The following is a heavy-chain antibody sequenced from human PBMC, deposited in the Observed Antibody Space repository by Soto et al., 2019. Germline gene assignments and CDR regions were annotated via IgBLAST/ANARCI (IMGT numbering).Heavy chain of an antibody. CDR2: IDPSDSYT. V-gene: IGHV5-10-1*01. Sequence: GESLRISCKGSGYSFTSYWISWVRQMPGKGLEWMGRIDPSDSYTNYSPSFQGHVTISADKSISTAYLQWSSLKASDTAMYYCAGTDDYAWRSYRTGMDVWGQGTTVTVSS. CDR1: GYSFTSYW. J-gene: IGHJ6*02. D-gene: IGHD3-16*02. CDR3: AGTDDYAWRSYRTGMDV.